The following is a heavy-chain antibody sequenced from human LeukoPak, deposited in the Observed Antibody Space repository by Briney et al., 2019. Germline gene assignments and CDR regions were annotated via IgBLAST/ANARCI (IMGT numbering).Heavy chain of an antibody. V-gene: IGHV3-53*01. CDR3: ARDLGSNFDY. J-gene: IGHJ4*02. CDR2: IYRGGST. Sequence: PGGSLRLSCTGSGFSVSNFWMAWVRQAPGKGLEWVSVIYRGGSTYYADSVNGRFTISRDNSKNTLYLQMNSLRAEDTAVYYCARDLGSNFDYWGQGTLVTVSS. CDR1: GFSVSNFW.